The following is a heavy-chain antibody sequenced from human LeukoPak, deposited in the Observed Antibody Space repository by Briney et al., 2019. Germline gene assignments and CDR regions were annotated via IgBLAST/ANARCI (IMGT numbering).Heavy chain of an antibody. V-gene: IGHV1-69*04. CDR3: AGTYYYGSGSYYPLDY. CDR1: GGTFSSYA. CDR2: IIPILGIA. Sequence: GASVKVSCKASGGTFSSYAISWVRQAPGQGLEWMGRIIPILGIANYAQKFQGRVTITAGKSTSTAYMELSSLRSEDTAVYYCAGTYYYGSGSYYPLDYWGQGTLVTVSS. D-gene: IGHD3-10*01. J-gene: IGHJ4*02.